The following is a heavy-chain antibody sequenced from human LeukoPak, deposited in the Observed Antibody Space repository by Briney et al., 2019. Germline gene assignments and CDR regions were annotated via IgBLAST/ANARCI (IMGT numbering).Heavy chain of an antibody. Sequence: PSETLSLTCTVSGGSISSYYWSWIRQPPGKGLXXXXXXYYSGSTNYNPSLKSRVTISVDTSKNQFSLKLSSVTAADTAVYYCARGREVWFGELLSYYFDYWGQGTLVTVSS. V-gene: IGHV4-59*01. CDR1: GGSISSYY. CDR3: ARGREVWFGELLSYYFDY. CDR2: XYYSGST. J-gene: IGHJ4*02. D-gene: IGHD3-10*01.